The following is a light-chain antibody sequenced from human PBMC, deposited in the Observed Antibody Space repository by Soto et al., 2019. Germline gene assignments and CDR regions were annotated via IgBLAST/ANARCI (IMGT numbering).Light chain of an antibody. Sequence: QSALTQPASVSGSPGQSITISCTGTSSEVGSYNLVSWYQQHPGKAPKLMIYEGSKRPSGVSNRFSGSKSGNTASLTISGLQAEDEADYYCCSYAGSSTPHVVFGGGTKLTVL. CDR2: EGS. V-gene: IGLV2-23*01. CDR1: SSEVGSYNL. J-gene: IGLJ2*01. CDR3: CSYAGSSTPHVV.